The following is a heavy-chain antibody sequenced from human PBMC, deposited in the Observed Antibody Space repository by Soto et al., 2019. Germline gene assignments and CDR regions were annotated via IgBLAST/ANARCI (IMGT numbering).Heavy chain of an antibody. CDR2: IDPSDSYI. CDR3: ASHDSIVVAGTPGGMDV. CDR1: GNSFTSYW. D-gene: IGHD6-19*01. J-gene: IGHJ6*02. V-gene: IGHV5-10-1*01. Sequence: PGESLKISCKGSGNSFTSYWISWVRQMPGKGLEWMGRIDPSDSYINYSPSFQGHVTISADKSISTAYLQWSSLKASDTAMYYCASHDSIVVAGTPGGMDVWGQGTTVTVSS.